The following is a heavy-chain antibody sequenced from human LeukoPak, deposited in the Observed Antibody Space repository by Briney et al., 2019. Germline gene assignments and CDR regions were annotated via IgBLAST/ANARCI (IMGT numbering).Heavy chain of an antibody. CDR3: AKDNRRHYTSGPNPDSLH. CDR2: ISWNSGSI. CDR1: GFIFNNYA. Sequence: GGSLRLSCAGSGFIFNNYAMHWVRQPPGKGLEWVSGISWNSGSIDYADSVRGRFTISRDNAKNSLYLQMNSLRVEDTAFYYCAKDNRRHYTSGPNPDSLHWGQGALVTVSS. V-gene: IGHV3-9*01. J-gene: IGHJ4*02. D-gene: IGHD6-19*01.